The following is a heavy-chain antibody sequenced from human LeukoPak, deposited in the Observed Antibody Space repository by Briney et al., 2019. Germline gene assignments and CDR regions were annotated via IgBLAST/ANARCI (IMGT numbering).Heavy chain of an antibody. Sequence: GGSLRLSCAASGFTFSDYYMSWVRQAPGKGVEGVSYISSSGSTIYYADSVKGRFTISRDNAKNSLYLQMNSLRAEDTAVYYCATEDDYGDYVSWFDPWGQGTLVTVSS. CDR3: ATEDDYGDYVSWFDP. CDR1: GFTFSDYY. D-gene: IGHD4-17*01. CDR2: ISSSGSTI. J-gene: IGHJ5*02. V-gene: IGHV3-11*04.